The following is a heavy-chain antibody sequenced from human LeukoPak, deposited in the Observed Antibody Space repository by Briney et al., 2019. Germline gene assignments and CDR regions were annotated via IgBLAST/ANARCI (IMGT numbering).Heavy chain of an antibody. CDR3: AREGAGYCSSTSCPSRFDP. D-gene: IGHD2-2*03. CDR1: GFTFSSYA. Sequence: PGGSLRLSCSASGFTFSSYAMHWVRQAPGKGLEYVSAISSNGGSTYYADSVKGRFTISRDNSKNTLYLQMNSLRAEDTAVYYCAREGAGYCSSTSCPSRFDPWGQGTLVTVSS. V-gene: IGHV3-64*04. CDR2: ISSNGGST. J-gene: IGHJ5*02.